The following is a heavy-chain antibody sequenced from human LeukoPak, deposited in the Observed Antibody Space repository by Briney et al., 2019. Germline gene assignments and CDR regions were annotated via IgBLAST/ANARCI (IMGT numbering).Heavy chain of an antibody. V-gene: IGHV3-23*01. Sequence: GGSLRLSCAASGFTFSSSGMSWVRQAPGKGLQWVSGIINSDDITHYADSVKGRFTVSRDNSKNTLYLQMNSLRAEDTAVYYCATSYYGSGSYYYWGQGTLVTVSS. CDR2: IINSDDIT. D-gene: IGHD3-10*01. CDR1: GFTFSSSG. J-gene: IGHJ4*02. CDR3: ATSYYGSGSYYY.